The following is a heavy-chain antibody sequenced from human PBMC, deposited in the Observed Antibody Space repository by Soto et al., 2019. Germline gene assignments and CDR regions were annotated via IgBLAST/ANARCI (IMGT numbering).Heavy chain of an antibody. D-gene: IGHD2-15*01. Sequence: SETLSLTCTVSGGSVSSGNYYWSWIRQPPGKGLEWIGFIYYTGSSSYNPSLKSRVTMSLDKSNNQFSLKLTSVSAADTAVYYCAAAPRYWGQGILVTVSS. V-gene: IGHV4-61*01. CDR1: GGSVSSGNYY. CDR2: IYYTGSS. J-gene: IGHJ4*02. CDR3: AAAPRY.